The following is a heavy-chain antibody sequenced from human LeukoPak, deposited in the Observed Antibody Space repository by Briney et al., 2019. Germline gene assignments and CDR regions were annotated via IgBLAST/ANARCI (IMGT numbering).Heavy chain of an antibody. CDR1: GFTFSSYG. D-gene: IGHD3/OR15-3a*01. Sequence: GGSLRLSCAASGFTFSSYGMHWVRQAPGKGLEWVAVIWYDGSNKFYADSVKGRFTISRDNSKNTLYLQMNSLRAEDTAVYYCAREVSDWRYFDYWGQGTLVTVSS. CDR2: IWYDGSNK. J-gene: IGHJ4*02. CDR3: AREVSDWRYFDY. V-gene: IGHV3-33*08.